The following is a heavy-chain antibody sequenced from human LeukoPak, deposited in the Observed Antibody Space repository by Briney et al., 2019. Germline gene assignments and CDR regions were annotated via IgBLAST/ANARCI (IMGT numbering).Heavy chain of an antibody. CDR2: ISSSSSYI. D-gene: IGHD1-26*01. CDR3: ARKRGYSGSYYDY. J-gene: IGHJ4*02. Sequence: GGSLRLSCAASGFTFSSYSMNWVRQAPGKGLEWVSSISSSSSYIYYADSVKGRFTISRDNAKNSLYLQMNSLRAEDTAVYYCARKRGYSGSYYDYWGQGTLVTVSS. CDR1: GFTFSSYS. V-gene: IGHV3-21*01.